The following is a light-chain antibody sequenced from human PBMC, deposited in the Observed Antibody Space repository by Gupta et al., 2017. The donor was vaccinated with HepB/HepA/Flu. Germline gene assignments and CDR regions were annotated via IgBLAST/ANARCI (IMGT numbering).Light chain of an antibody. CDR1: QSVNSD. V-gene: IGKV3D-15*01. Sequence: EIVMTQSPVTLSVSPGERATRSCRTSQSVNSDLEWYQQKPGQAPRLLIYSASSRASAFPGRFSGSGSGTEFTLTSNRQQSEDFAVYCWHQDNSSYTFGQGTKVDIK. CDR3: HQDNSSYT. J-gene: IGKJ2*01. CDR2: SAS.